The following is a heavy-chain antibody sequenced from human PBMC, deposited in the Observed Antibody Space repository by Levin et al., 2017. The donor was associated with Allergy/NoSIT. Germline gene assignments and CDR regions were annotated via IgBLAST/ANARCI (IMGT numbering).Heavy chain of an antibody. CDR2: ASTRSTYI. J-gene: IGHJ5*02. Sequence: GGSLRLSCAASGFTFSDYNMNWVRQAPGKGLEWVSFASTRSTYIYYADSVKGRFTISRDNAENSLYLQMNSLRAEDTAVYYCARQFCSTTSCYHGWFDPWGQGTLVTVSS. V-gene: IGHV3-21*01. CDR1: GFTFSDYN. D-gene: IGHD2-2*01. CDR3: ARQFCSTTSCYHGWFDP.